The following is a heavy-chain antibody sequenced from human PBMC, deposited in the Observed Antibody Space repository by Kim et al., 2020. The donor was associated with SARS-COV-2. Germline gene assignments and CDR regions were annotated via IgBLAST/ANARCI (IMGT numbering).Heavy chain of an antibody. Sequence: SPYHADSVEGPFTSPRDNSKNTRYLQMNSLRAEDTAVYYCAKRGYFDPDVWGQGTTVTVSS. CDR2: SP. CDR3: AKRGYFDPDV. V-gene: IGHV3-23*01. J-gene: IGHJ6*02. D-gene: IGHD3-9*01.